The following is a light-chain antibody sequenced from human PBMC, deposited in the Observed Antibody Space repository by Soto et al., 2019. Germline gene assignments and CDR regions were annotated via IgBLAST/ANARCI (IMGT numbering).Light chain of an antibody. CDR3: SSYAASNNFYFV. Sequence: QSALTRPPSASGSPGQSVTISCTGTSSDVGGYNYVSWYQQYPGRAPKLMIYEVTKRPSGVPDRFSGSKSGNTASLTGSGLQAEDEADYYCSSYAASNNFYFVFGGGTKLTVL. V-gene: IGLV2-8*01. CDR2: EVT. CDR1: SSDVGGYNY. J-gene: IGLJ3*02.